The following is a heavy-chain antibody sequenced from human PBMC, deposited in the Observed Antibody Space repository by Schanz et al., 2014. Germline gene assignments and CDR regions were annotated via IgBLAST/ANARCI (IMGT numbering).Heavy chain of an antibody. D-gene: IGHD2-2*01. CDR3: ARVKYCTITRCYRTETEGIYYMDV. J-gene: IGHJ6*03. V-gene: IGHV3-23*04. CDR2: ISSGGGST. CDR1: GFSFTTYA. Sequence: EEQLVESGGGLVQPGGSLRLSCAASGFSFTTYAMSWVRQAPGKGLEWVSSISSGGGSTYYADSVKGRFTISRDNSKNTLYLQMKSLRAEDTAVYYCARVKYCTITRCYRTETEGIYYMDVWGKGTTVTVSS.